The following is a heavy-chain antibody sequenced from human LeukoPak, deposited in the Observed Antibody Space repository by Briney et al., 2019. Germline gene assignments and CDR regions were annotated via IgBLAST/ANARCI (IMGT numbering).Heavy chain of an antibody. CDR1: GFTVSSNY. D-gene: IGHD2-15*01. Sequence: GGSLRLSCAASGFTVSSNYMSWVRQAPGTGLEWASVIYSGGSTYYADSEKGRYTITRDNSKNNLDLQMNSLGAEDTVVYYCARGGGAYCSGGSCSPRYCYGMDVWGQGTTVTVSS. V-gene: IGHV3-66*02. CDR2: IYSGGST. CDR3: ARGGGAYCSGGSCSPRYCYGMDV. J-gene: IGHJ6*02.